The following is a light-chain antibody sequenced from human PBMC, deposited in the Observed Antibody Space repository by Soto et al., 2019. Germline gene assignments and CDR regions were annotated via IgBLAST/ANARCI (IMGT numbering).Light chain of an antibody. CDR2: GAS. Sequence: EIVMTQYPATLSVSPGERATLSCRASQSVSSNLAWYQQKPGQAPRLLIYGASTRATGIPARFSGSGSGTEFTLTISSLQSEDFAVYYCQQYNNWPITFGGGTKVDI. CDR1: QSVSSN. J-gene: IGKJ4*01. V-gene: IGKV3-15*01. CDR3: QQYNNWPIT.